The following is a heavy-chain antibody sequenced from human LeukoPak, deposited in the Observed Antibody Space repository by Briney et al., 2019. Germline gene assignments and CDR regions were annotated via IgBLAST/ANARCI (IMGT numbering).Heavy chain of an antibody. CDR1: GFAFSDDS. D-gene: IGHD3-9*01. CDR2: ISSTSKHI. V-gene: IGHV3-21*01. J-gene: IGHJ1*01. Sequence: GGSLRLSCVASGFAFSDDSMNWVRQPPGKGLEWVSSISSTSKHICYADSVKGRFTISRDNAKNSLFLQMNSLRAEDTAVYYCARDILTGSQSRFQHWGQGTLVTVSS. CDR3: ARDILTGSQSRFQH.